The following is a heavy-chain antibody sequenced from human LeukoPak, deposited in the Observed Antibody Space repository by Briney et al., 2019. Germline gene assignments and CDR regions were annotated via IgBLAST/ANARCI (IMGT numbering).Heavy chain of an antibody. Sequence: SETLSLTCTVSGGSISIYYWSWIRQPPGKGLEWIGYIYNSGSTTYNPSLKSRATISVDTSKNQFSLRLSSVTAADTAIYYCVRDRDLQYWGQGTLVTVSS. CDR3: VRDRDLQY. V-gene: IGHV4-59*01. J-gene: IGHJ4*02. CDR1: GGSISIYY. CDR2: IYNSGST.